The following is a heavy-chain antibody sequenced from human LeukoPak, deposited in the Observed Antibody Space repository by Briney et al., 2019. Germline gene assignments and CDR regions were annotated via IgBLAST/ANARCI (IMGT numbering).Heavy chain of an antibody. J-gene: IGHJ5*02. CDR1: GYTFTKYL. V-gene: IGHV1-46*01. D-gene: IGHD2-21*01. Sequence: RASVKVSCKTSGYTFTKYLIHWVRQAPGQGLEWMGTINPQGDITNYAQRFQGRITLTEDTSTSTVYMELSSLTSEDTAVYYCARPSYCVADNCGYWLDPWGQGTLVTVSS. CDR3: ARPSYCVADNCGYWLDP. CDR2: INPQGDIT.